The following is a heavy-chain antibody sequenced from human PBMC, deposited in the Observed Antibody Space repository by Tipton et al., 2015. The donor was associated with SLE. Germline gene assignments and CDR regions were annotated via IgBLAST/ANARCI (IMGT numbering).Heavy chain of an antibody. J-gene: IGHJ6*03. Sequence: LRLSCAVYGGSFSGYYWSWIRQPPGKGLEWIGEINHSGSTNYNPSLKSRVTISVDTSKNQFSLKLSSVTAADTAVYYCARRGQQLTTSYYYYYYMDVWGKGTTVTVSS. CDR1: GGSFSGYY. V-gene: IGHV4-34*01. D-gene: IGHD6-13*01. CDR2: INHSGST. CDR3: ARRGQQLTTSYYYYYYMDV.